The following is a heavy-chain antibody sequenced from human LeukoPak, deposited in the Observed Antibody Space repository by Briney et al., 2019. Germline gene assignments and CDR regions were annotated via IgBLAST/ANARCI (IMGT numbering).Heavy chain of an antibody. J-gene: IGHJ4*02. Sequence: SETLSLTCTVSGGSISSGSYYWSWIRQPPGKGLEWIGEINHSGSTNYNPSLKSRVTISVDTSKNQFSLKLSSVTAADTAVYYCARRLGSYPDYWGQGTLVTVSS. D-gene: IGHD3-10*01. V-gene: IGHV4-39*07. CDR2: INHSGST. CDR1: GGSISSGSYY. CDR3: ARRLGSYPDY.